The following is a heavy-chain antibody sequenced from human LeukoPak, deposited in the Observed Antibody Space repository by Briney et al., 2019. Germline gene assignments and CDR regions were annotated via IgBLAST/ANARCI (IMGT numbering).Heavy chain of an antibody. V-gene: IGHV3-23*01. D-gene: IGHD3-10*01. CDR3: AKARGSGPFDY. CDR1: GFTFSSYG. CDR2: ISGSGGST. Sequence: PGGSLRLSCAASGFTFSSYGMSWVRQAPGKGLEWVSAISGSGGSTYYADSVKGRFTISRDNSKNTLYLQMNNRRAEDTAVYYCAKARGSGPFDYWGQGTLVTVSS. J-gene: IGHJ4*02.